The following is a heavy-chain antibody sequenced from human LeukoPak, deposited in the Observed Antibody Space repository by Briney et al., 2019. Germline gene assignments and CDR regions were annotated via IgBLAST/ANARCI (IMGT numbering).Heavy chain of an antibody. V-gene: IGHV3-23*01. CDR2: ISGSGGST. CDR1: GFTFSSYA. CDR3: AKDRSSPRGGGWYYGMDV. Sequence: PGGSLRLSCTASGFTFSSYAMSWVRQAPGKGLEWVSAISGSGGSTYYADSVKGRFTISRDNSKNTLYLQMNSLRAEDTAVYYCAKDRSSPRGGGWYYGMDVWGQGTTVTVSS. J-gene: IGHJ6*02. D-gene: IGHD6-19*01.